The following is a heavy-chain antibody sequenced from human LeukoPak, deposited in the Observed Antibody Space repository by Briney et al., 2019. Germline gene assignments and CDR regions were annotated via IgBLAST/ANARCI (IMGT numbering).Heavy chain of an antibody. J-gene: IGHJ6*02. V-gene: IGHV3-23*01. D-gene: IGHD5-18*01. Sequence: GGSLRLSCAASGFTFISYGMSWVRQAPGKGLEWVSAISGSGGSTYYADSVKGRFTISRDNSKNTLHLQMNSLRAEDTAVYYCAKYGLGSGIQVWGDFGMDVWGQGTTVTVSS. CDR3: AKYGLGSGIQVWGDFGMDV. CDR1: GFTFISYG. CDR2: ISGSGGST.